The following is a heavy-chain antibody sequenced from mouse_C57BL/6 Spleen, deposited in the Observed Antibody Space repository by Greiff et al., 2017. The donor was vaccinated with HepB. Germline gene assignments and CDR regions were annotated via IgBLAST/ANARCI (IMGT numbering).Heavy chain of an antibody. Sequence: VQLQQSGAELVKPGASVKLSCTASGFNIKDYYMHWVKPRTEQGLEWIGRIDPEDGVTKYAPKFQGKDTITADTSSNTAYLQLSSLTSEDTAVYYCARAACYDGSTAWFAYWGQGTLVTVSA. CDR3: ARAACYDGSTAWFAY. D-gene: IGHD2-3*01. CDR2: IDPEDGVT. CDR1: GFNIKDYY. J-gene: IGHJ3*01. V-gene: IGHV14-2*01.